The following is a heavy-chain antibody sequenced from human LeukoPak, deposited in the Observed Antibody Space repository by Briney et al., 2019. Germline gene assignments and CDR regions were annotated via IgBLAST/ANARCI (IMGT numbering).Heavy chain of an antibody. J-gene: IGHJ4*02. CDR2: IYHSGST. CDR1: GGSISSGGYS. V-gene: IGHV4-30-2*01. D-gene: IGHD4-17*01. CDR3: ARGKDPPDYGDYLDY. Sequence: SQTLSLTCAVSGGSISSGGYSWSWIRQPPGKGLEWIGYIYHSGSTYYNPSLKSRVTISVDRSKNQFSLKLSSVTAADTAVYYCARGKDPPDYGDYLDYWGQGTLVTVSS.